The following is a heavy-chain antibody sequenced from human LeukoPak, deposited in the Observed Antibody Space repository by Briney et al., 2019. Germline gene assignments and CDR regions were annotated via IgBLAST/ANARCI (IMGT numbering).Heavy chain of an antibody. V-gene: IGHV4-59*01. CDR1: GGSIRSYY. D-gene: IGHD3-9*01. CDR2: IYYSGST. CDR3: ARDLTDYDILTGYYVSAFDI. Sequence: SETLSLTCTVSGGSIRSYYWSWIRQPPGKGLEWIGYIYYSGSTNYNPSLKSRVTISVDTSKNQFSLKVSSVTAAGTAFYYCARDLTDYDILTGYYVSAFDIWGQGTMVTVSS. J-gene: IGHJ3*02.